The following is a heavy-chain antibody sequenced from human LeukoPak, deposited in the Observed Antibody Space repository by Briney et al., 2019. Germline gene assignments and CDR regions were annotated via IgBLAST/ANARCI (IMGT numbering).Heavy chain of an antibody. Sequence: GGSLRLSCAASGFTFSSYAMHWVRQAPGKGLEYVTAISSNGGSTYYANSVKGRFTISRDNSKNTLYLQMGSLRAEDMAVYYCARVGYTSYYYYGMDVWGQGTTVTVSS. CDR3: ARVGYTSYYYYGMDV. CDR2: ISSNGGST. V-gene: IGHV3-64*01. D-gene: IGHD6-13*01. J-gene: IGHJ6*02. CDR1: GFTFSSYA.